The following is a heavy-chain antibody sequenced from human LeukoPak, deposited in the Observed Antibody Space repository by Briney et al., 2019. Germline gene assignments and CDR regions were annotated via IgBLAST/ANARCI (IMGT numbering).Heavy chain of an antibody. CDR3: ARSRFPSLFRY. D-gene: IGHD3-16*01. CDR1: GFTFSSYE. CDR2: ISSSGGTI. Sequence: GGSLRLSCAASGFTFSSYEMNWVRQAPGKGLEWVSYISSSGGTIYYADSVKGRFTISRDNAKNSLYLQMNSLRAEDTAVYYCARSRFPSLFRYWGQGTLVTVSS. J-gene: IGHJ4*02. V-gene: IGHV3-48*03.